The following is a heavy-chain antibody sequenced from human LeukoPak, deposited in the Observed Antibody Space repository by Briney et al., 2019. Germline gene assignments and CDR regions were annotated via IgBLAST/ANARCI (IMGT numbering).Heavy chain of an antibody. CDR3: AKSTGSSWPPFDS. J-gene: IGHJ4*02. CDR2: ISGSGSTT. Sequence: GGSLRLSCAASGFTFSSFAVSWVRQAPGKGLEWVSAISGSGSTTYYADSVKGRFTLSRDNSKNTLYLQMNSLRAEDTAVYYCAKSTGSSWPPFDSWGQGTLVTVSS. D-gene: IGHD6-13*01. V-gene: IGHV3-23*01. CDR1: GFTFSSFA.